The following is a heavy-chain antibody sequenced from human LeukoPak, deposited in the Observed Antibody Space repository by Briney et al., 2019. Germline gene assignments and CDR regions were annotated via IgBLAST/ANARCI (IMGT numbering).Heavy chain of an antibody. CDR1: GYTFTGYY. CDR2: ISAYNGNT. V-gene: IGHV1-18*04. D-gene: IGHD6-6*01. CDR3: ARGGQLSYYYYGMDV. Sequence: ASVKVSCKASGYTFTGYYMHWVRQAPGQGLEWMGWISAYNGNTNYAQKLQGRVTMTTDTSTSTAYMELRSLRSDNTAVYYCARGGQLSYYYYGMDVWGQGTTVTVSS. J-gene: IGHJ6*02.